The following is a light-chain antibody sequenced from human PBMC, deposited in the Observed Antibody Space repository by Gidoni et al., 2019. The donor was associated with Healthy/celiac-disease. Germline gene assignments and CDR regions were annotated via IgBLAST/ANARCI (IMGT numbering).Light chain of an antibody. CDR1: QSVSSY. Sequence: PATPASSPGERAPLSCRASQSVSSYLAWYQQKPGQAPRLLIYDASNRATGIPARFSGSGSGTDFTLTISSLEPEDFAVYYCQQRSNWPLTFGGGTKVEIK. CDR2: DAS. CDR3: QQRSNWPLT. V-gene: IGKV3-11*01. J-gene: IGKJ4*01.